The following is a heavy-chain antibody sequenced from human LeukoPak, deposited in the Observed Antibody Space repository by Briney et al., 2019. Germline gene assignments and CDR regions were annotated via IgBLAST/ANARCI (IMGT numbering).Heavy chain of an antibody. D-gene: IGHD1-14*01. CDR3: ARVATGWLSFDY. CDR1: GFTYSDYY. CDR2: ISNTGSTI. V-gene: IGHV3-11*01. J-gene: IGHJ4*02. Sequence: GGSLRLSCAASGFTYSDYYMTWIRQAPGKGLEWVSYISNTGSTIYYADSVKGRFTISRDNTKNSLYLQMNSLRAEDTAVYYCARVATGWLSFDYWGQGTLVTVSS.